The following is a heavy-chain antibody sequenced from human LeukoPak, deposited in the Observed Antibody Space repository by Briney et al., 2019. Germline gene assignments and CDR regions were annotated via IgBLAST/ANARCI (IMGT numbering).Heavy chain of an antibody. J-gene: IGHJ4*02. CDR2: ISGSSSTI. V-gene: IGHV3-48*01. CDR1: GFTFSSYS. Sequence: GGSLRLSCAASGFTFSSYSMNWVRQAPGKGLEWGSYISGSSSTIYYADSVKGRFTISRDNSKNTLYLQMNSLRAEDTAVYYCAKRYDSPDYWGQGTLVTVSS. CDR3: AKRYDSPDY. D-gene: IGHD3-3*01.